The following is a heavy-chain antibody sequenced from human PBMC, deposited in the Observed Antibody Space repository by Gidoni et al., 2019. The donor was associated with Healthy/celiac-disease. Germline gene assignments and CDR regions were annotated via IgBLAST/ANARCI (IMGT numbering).Heavy chain of an antibody. CDR1: GFTFSSYS. J-gene: IGHJ6*02. CDR3: ARDWHGSGSYYSVGYYYYGMDV. D-gene: IGHD3-10*01. Sequence: EVQLVESGGGLVKPGGSLRLSCAASGFTFSSYSMNWVRQAPGKGLEWVSSISSSSSYIYYADSVKGRFTISRDNAKNSLYLQMNSLRAEDTAVYYCARDWHGSGSYYSVGYYYYGMDVWGQGTTVTVSS. CDR2: ISSSSSYI. V-gene: IGHV3-21*01.